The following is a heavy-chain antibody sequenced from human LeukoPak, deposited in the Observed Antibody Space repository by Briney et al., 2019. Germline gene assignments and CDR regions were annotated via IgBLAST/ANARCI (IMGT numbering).Heavy chain of an antibody. Sequence: GGSLRLSCAASGFTFSGYAMHWVRQAPGKGLEWVAVISHDGSNKYYADSVKGRFTISRDNSKNTLYLQMNSLRAEDTAVYYCARDYVGGAYDIWGHGTMVTVSS. J-gene: IGHJ3*02. CDR2: ISHDGSNK. CDR3: ARDYVGGAYDI. V-gene: IGHV3-30*04. D-gene: IGHD1-26*01. CDR1: GFTFSGYA.